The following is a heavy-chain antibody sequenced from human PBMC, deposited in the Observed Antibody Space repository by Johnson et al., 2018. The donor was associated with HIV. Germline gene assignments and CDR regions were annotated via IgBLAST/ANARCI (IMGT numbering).Heavy chain of an antibody. CDR2: ISSSGSTI. D-gene: IGHD3-3*01. J-gene: IGHJ3*02. V-gene: IGHV3-11*04. Sequence: QVQLVESGGGVVQPGGSLRLSCAASGFTFSDYYMSWIRQAPGKGLEWVSYISSSGSTIYYADSVKGRFTISRDNAKNSLYLPMNSLGAEDTALYYCASDSQRPLFGVVIKGDGIDIWGQGTMVTVSS. CDR1: GFTFSDYY. CDR3: ASDSQRPLFGVVIKGDGIDI.